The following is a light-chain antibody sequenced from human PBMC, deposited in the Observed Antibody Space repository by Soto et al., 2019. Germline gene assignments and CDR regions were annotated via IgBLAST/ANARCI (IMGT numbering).Light chain of an antibody. V-gene: IGKV3-11*01. Sequence: ETGLTQSPATLSLSPGERATLSCRASQSVSSYLAWYQQKPGQAPRLLVYDAYSRATGIPARFSGSGYGTDFTLTISRLEPEDFAVYFCHHYASTFGQGTKVDIK. CDR3: HHYAST. J-gene: IGKJ1*01. CDR2: DAY. CDR1: QSVSSY.